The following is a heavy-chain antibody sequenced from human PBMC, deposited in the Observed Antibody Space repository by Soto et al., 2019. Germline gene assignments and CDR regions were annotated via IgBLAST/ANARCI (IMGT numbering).Heavy chain of an antibody. CDR3: EKVMASNYEVLAPDAFDI. V-gene: IGHV3-9*01. CDR1: GFTFDDYA. Sequence: GGSLRLSCAASGFTFDDYAMHWVRQAPGKGLEWVSGISWNSGSIGYADSVKGRFTISRDNAKNSLYLQMNSLRAEDTALYYFEKVMASNYEVLAPDAFDIWGKGTMVTVSS. D-gene: IGHD4-4*01. J-gene: IGHJ3*02. CDR2: ISWNSGSI.